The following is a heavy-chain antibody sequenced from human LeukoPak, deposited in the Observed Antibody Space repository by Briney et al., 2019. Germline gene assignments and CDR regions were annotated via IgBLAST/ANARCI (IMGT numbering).Heavy chain of an antibody. CDR1: GGSISSYY. CDR2: IYYSGST. CDR3: ARDIGYCSGGSCFRIGHWYFDL. V-gene: IGHV4-59*01. Sequence: SETLSLTCTVSGGSISSYYWSWIRQPPGKGLEWIGYIYYSGSTNYNPSLKSRVTISVDTSKNQFSLKLSSVTAADTAVYYCARDIGYCSGGSCFRIGHWYFDLWGRGTLVTVSS. J-gene: IGHJ2*01. D-gene: IGHD2-15*01.